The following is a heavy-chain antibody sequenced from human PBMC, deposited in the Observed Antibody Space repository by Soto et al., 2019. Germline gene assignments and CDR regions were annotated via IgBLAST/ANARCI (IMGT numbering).Heavy chain of an antibody. J-gene: IGHJ6*02. CDR3: ARDLVVPAAMGPYYYYYYGMDV. CDR1: GGSISSYY. CDR2: IYYSGST. D-gene: IGHD2-2*01. Sequence: PSETLSLTCTVSGGSISSYYWSWIRQPPGKGLEWIGYIYYSGSTNYNPSLKSRVTISVDTSKNQFSLKLSSVTAADTAVYYCARDLVVPAAMGPYYYYYYGMDVWGQGTTVTVSS. V-gene: IGHV4-59*01.